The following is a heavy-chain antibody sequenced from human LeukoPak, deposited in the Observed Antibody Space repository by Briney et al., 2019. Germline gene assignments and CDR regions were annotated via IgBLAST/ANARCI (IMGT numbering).Heavy chain of an antibody. V-gene: IGHV1-8*01. CDR1: GYTFTSYD. CDR2: MNPNSGNT. D-gene: IGHD3-22*01. J-gene: IGHJ3*02. Sequence: ASVKVSCKASGYTFTSYDINWVRQATGQGLEWMGWMNPNSGNTGYAQKFQGRVTITRNTSISTAYMELSSLRSEDTAVYYCARVRRPRYYDSSGAFDIWGQGTMVTVSS. CDR3: ARVRRPRYYDSSGAFDI.